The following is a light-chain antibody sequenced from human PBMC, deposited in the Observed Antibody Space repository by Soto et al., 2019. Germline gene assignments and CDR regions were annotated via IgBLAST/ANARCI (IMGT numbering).Light chain of an antibody. CDR1: QSVSSSY. J-gene: IGKJ1*01. V-gene: IGKV3-20*01. Sequence: EIVLTQSPGTLSLSPGERATLSCRASQSVSSSYLAWYQQKPGQAPRLLIYGASSRATGIPDRFSGSGSGTDFTLTISRLEPEGFAVYYCQQYGSPWTFGQGTKVDIK. CDR3: QQYGSPWT. CDR2: GAS.